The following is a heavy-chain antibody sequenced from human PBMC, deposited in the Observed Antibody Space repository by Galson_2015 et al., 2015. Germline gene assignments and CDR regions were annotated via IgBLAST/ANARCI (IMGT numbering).Heavy chain of an antibody. CDR1: GFTFDDYA. CDR2: ISWDGGST. CDR3: ARMLAYCGGDCYFDG. V-gene: IGHV3-43D*04. J-gene: IGHJ4*02. D-gene: IGHD2-21*01. Sequence: SLRLSCAASGFTFDDYAMHWVRHAPGKGLEWVSLISWDGGSTYYADSVKGRFTISRDNSKNSLYLQMNSLRDEDTAVYYCARMLAYCGGDCYFDGWGQGTLVTVSS.